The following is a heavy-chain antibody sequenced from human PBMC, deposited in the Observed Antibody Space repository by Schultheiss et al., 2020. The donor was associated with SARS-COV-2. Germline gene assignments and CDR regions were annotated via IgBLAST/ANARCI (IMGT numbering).Heavy chain of an antibody. CDR2: INHSGST. Sequence: SETLSLTCAVYGGSFSGYYWSWIRQPPGKGLEWIGEINHSGSTYYNPSLKSRVTISVDTSKNQFSLKLSSVTAADTAVYYCARSEYGVSSAFDMWGQGTMVTVSS. J-gene: IGHJ3*02. CDR1: GGSFSGYY. D-gene: IGHD6-6*01. V-gene: IGHV4-34*09. CDR3: ARSEYGVSSAFDM.